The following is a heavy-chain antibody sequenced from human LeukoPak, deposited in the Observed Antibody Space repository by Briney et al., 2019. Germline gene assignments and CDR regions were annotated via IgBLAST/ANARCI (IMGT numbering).Heavy chain of an antibody. D-gene: IGHD1-1*01. CDR2: IRYDGSNK. V-gene: IGHV3-30*02. Sequence: QAGGSLRPSCAASGFTFSSYGMHWVRQAPGKGLEWVAFIRYDGSNKYYADSVKGRFTISRDNAKNTLYLQMNSLRAEDTAVYYCASGELDSLYYFDYWGQGTLVTVSS. CDR1: GFTFSSYG. J-gene: IGHJ4*02. CDR3: ASGELDSLYYFDY.